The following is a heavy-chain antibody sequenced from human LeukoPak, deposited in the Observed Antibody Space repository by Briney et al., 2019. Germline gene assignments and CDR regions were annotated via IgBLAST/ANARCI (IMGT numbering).Heavy chain of an antibody. V-gene: IGHV1-8*02. D-gene: IGHD1-26*01. CDR1: GYTFTGYY. CDR2: MNPNSGNT. Sequence: GASVKVSCKASGYTFTGYYMHWVRQAPGQGLEWMGWMNPNSGNTGYAQKFQGRVTMTRNTSISTAYMELSSLRSEDTAVYYCARYGWEKDWFDPWGQGTLVTVSS. J-gene: IGHJ5*02. CDR3: ARYGWEKDWFDP.